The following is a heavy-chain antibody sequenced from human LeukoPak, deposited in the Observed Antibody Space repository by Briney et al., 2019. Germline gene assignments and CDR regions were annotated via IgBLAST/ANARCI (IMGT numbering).Heavy chain of an antibody. D-gene: IGHD6-13*01. V-gene: IGHV4-30-4*01. CDR1: GGSISSGDYY. Sequence: PSETLSLTCTVSGGSISSGDYYWSWIRQPPGKGLEWIGYVYYSGSTYYNPSLKSRVTISVDTSKNQFSLKLSSVTAADTAVYYCARSMGAAAPPYYFDYWGQGTLVTVSS. J-gene: IGHJ4*02. CDR2: VYYSGST. CDR3: ARSMGAAAPPYYFDY.